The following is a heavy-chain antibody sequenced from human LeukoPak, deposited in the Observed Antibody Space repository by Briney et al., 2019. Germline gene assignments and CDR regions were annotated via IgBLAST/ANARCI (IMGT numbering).Heavy chain of an antibody. CDR3: ARSPYSSPNFDY. Sequence: GGSLRLSCAASGFTFSSYEMNWVRQAPGKGLEWVSYISSSGSTIYYADSVKGQFTISRDNAKNSLYLQMNSLRAEDTAVYYCARSPYSSPNFDYWGQGTLVTVSS. D-gene: IGHD6-13*01. J-gene: IGHJ4*02. V-gene: IGHV3-48*03. CDR1: GFTFSSYE. CDR2: ISSSGSTI.